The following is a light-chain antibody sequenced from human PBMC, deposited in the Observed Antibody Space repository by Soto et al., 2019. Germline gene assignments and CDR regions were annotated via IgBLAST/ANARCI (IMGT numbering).Light chain of an antibody. CDR2: DAS. Sequence: EIVLTQSPATLSLSPGERATLSCRASQSVSSYLAWYQQKPGQAPRLLIYDASNRATGIPARFSGSGSGTDFTLTISSLEPEDFAVYYWQQRSNWLTFGGGTKVEI. CDR3: QQRSNWLT. V-gene: IGKV3-11*01. J-gene: IGKJ4*01. CDR1: QSVSSY.